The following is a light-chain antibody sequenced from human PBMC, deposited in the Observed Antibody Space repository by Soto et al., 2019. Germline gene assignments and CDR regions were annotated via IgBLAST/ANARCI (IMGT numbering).Light chain of an antibody. Sequence: QSALPQPASVSGSPGQSITISCTGTSSDVGGYNYVSWYQQHPGKAPKLMIYDVSNRPSGVSNRFSGSKSGNTASLTISGPQAEDEADYYCSAYTSSSTPYVFGTGTKVTV. J-gene: IGLJ1*01. CDR1: SSDVGGYNY. V-gene: IGLV2-14*01. CDR2: DVS. CDR3: SAYTSSSTPYV.